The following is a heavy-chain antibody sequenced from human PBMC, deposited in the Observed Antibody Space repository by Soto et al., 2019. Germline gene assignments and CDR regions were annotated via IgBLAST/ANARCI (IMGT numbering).Heavy chain of an antibody. CDR2: INHSGST. CDR1: GGSFSGYY. V-gene: IGHV4-34*01. CDR3: ARENGDYNNWFDP. Sequence: PSETLSLTCAVYGGSFSGYYWSWIRQPPGKGLEWIGEINHSGSTNYNPSLKSRVTISVDTSKNQFSLKLSSVTAADTAVYYCARENGDYNNWFDPWGQGTLVTVS. J-gene: IGHJ5*02. D-gene: IGHD4-17*01.